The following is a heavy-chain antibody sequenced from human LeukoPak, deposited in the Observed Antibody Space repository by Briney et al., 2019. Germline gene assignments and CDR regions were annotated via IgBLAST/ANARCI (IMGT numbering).Heavy chain of an antibody. J-gene: IGHJ4*02. D-gene: IGHD4-17*01. CDR3: ASTGYGVRDY. Sequence: GGSLRLPCAASGFTFSSHVMSWVRQAPGKGLEWVSAISNSGDSTFYADSVKGRLTISRDNSKSTLYLQMNSLRAEDTAVYYCASTGYGVRDYWGQGTLVTVSS. CDR2: ISNSGDST. CDR1: GFTFSSHV. V-gene: IGHV3-23*01.